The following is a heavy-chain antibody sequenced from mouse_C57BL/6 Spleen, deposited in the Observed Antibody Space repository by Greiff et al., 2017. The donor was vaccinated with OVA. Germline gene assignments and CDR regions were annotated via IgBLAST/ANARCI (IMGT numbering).Heavy chain of an antibody. CDR2: IYPGSGST. D-gene: IGHD1-1*01. J-gene: IGHJ4*01. V-gene: IGHV1-55*01. Sequence: VKLQQPGAELVKPGASVKMSCKASGYTFTSYWITWVKQRPGQGLEWIGDIYPGSGSTNYNEKFKSKATLTVDTSSSTAYMQLSSLTSEDSAVYYCARHYYGGGRYAMDYWGQGTSVTVSS. CDR3: ARHYYGGGRYAMDY. CDR1: GYTFTSYW.